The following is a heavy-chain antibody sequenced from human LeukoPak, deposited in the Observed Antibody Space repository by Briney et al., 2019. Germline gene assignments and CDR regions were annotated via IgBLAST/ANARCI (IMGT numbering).Heavy chain of an antibody. J-gene: IGHJ6*04. V-gene: IGHV3-11*06. CDR2: FVSSSSYT. D-gene: IGHD2-2*01. CDR1: GFTFGDYY. Sequence: GGSLRLSWAAPGFTFGDYYMSWIRQAPGKGLEGVSYFVSSSSYTNYADSVKGRFTISRDNATNSLYLQTNSLRAEDTAVYYCARAGYCSSTSCYTFYGIDVWGKGTTVTVSS. CDR3: ARAGYCSSTSCYTFYGIDV.